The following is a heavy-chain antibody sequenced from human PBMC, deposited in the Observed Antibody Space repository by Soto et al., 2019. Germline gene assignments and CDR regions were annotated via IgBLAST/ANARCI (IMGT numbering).Heavy chain of an antibody. J-gene: IGHJ4*02. V-gene: IGHV4-39*01. Sequence: PSETLSLTCTVSGGSISSSSYYWGWIRQPPGKGLEWIGSIYYSGSTYYNPSLKSRVTISVDTSKNQFSLKLSSVTAADTAVYYCARHAGRITMIVVVMDFGYWGQGTLVTVSS. D-gene: IGHD3-22*01. CDR1: GGSISSSSYY. CDR2: IYYSGST. CDR3: ARHAGRITMIVVVMDFGY.